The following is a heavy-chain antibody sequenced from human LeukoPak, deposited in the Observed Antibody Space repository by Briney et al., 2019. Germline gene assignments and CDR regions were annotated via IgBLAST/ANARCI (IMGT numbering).Heavy chain of an antibody. V-gene: IGHV3-21*01. Sequence: GGSLRLSCAASGFTFSSYSMNWVRQAPGKGLEWVSSIRSSSSYIYYADSVKGRFTISRDNAKNSLYLQMNSLRAEDMAVYYCARHSGHDFDYWGQGTLVTVSS. CDR1: GFTFSSYS. D-gene: IGHD2-15*01. J-gene: IGHJ4*02. CDR2: IRSSSSYI. CDR3: ARHSGHDFDY.